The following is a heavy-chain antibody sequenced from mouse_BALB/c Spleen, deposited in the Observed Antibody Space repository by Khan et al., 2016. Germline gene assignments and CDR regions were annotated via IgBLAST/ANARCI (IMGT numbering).Heavy chain of an antibody. CDR3: SSAPPRWYFDV. J-gene: IGHJ1*01. V-gene: IGHV3-2*02. Sequence: EVQLQESGPGLVKPSQSLSLTCTVTGYSITSDYAWNWIRQFPGNKLEWMGYISYSGSTSYNPSLKSRISITRDTSKNQFFLQLNSVTTEDTATYYWSSAPPRWYFDVWGAGTTVTVSS. CDR1: GYSITSDYA. CDR2: ISYSGST.